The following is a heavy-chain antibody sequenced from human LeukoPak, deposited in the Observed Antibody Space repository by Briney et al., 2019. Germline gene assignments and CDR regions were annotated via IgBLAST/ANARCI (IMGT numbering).Heavy chain of an antibody. Sequence: SETLSLTCTVSGGSISSSSYYWGWIRQPPGKGLEWIGSIFYTGVTYYNPSLKNRLTVSLDTSKNQFSLNLTSVTAADTAFYYCTTERPGTTVDYWGQGTLVTVSP. CDR3: TTERPGTTVDY. CDR1: GGSISSSSYY. CDR2: IFYTGVT. J-gene: IGHJ4*02. D-gene: IGHD1-1*01. V-gene: IGHV4-39*07.